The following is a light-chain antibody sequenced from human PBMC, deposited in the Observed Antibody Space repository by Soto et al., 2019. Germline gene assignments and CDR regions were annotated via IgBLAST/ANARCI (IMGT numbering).Light chain of an antibody. J-gene: IGLJ2*01. CDR1: SSNIGAGYD. V-gene: IGLV1-40*01. Sequence: QSVLTQPPSVSGAPGQIVTISCTGSSSNIGAGYDVHWYQQLPGTAPKLLVHGNNNRPSGVPDRFSGSKSGTSASLAITGLQAEGEADYYCQSYDSSLNGGVFGGGTKLTVL. CDR2: GNN. CDR3: QSYDSSLNGGV.